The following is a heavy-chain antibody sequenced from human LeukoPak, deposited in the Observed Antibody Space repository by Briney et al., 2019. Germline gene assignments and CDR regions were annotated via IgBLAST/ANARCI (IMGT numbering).Heavy chain of an antibody. D-gene: IGHD3-10*01. Sequence: EASVKVSCKASGGTFSSYAISWVRQAPGQGLEWMGGIIPIFGTANYAQKFQGRVTITRDTSASTAYMELSSLRSEDTAVYYCASTKFLVEGKNYYGSGSPDYWGQGTLVTVSS. V-gene: IGHV1-69*05. CDR1: GGTFSSYA. CDR2: IIPIFGTA. J-gene: IGHJ4*02. CDR3: ASTKFLVEGKNYYGSGSPDY.